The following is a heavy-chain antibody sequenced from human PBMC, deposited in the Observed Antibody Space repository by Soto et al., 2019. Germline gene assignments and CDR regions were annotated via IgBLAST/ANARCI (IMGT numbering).Heavy chain of an antibody. CDR3: ARIPSNYWYFDL. Sequence: KESGPVLVTPTETLTLTCTVSGFSLSNARMGVSWIRQPPGKALEWLAHIFSNDEKSYSTSLKSRLTISKDTSKSQVVLTMTNMDPVDTATYYCARIPSNYWYFDLWGRGTLVTVSS. CDR1: GFSLSNARMG. V-gene: IGHV2-26*01. CDR2: IFSNDEK. D-gene: IGHD4-4*01. J-gene: IGHJ2*01.